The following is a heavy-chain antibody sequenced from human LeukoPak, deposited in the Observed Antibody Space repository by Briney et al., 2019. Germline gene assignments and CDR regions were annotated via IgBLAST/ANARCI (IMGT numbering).Heavy chain of an antibody. CDR3: ARAQSDSGDAFDI. V-gene: IGHV3-74*01. J-gene: IGHJ3*02. D-gene: IGHD4/OR15-4a*01. Sequence: GGSLRLSCAASGFTFSSYWMHWVRQAPGKGLVWVSRINSDGSSTSYADSVKGRFTISRDNAKNTLYLQTNSLRAEDTAVYYCARAQSDSGDAFDIWGQGTMVTVSS. CDR1: GFTFSSYW. CDR2: INSDGSST.